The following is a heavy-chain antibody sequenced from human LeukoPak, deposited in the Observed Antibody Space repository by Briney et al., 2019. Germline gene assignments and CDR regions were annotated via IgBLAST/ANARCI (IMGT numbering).Heavy chain of an antibody. D-gene: IGHD3-10*01. V-gene: IGHV3-30*18. J-gene: IGHJ4*02. CDR3: AKEPSVLLWFGELADY. CDR1: GFTFSSYG. Sequence: PGGSLRLSCAASGFTFSSYGMHWVRQAPGKGLEWVAVISYDGSNKYYADSVKGRFTISRDNSKNTLYLQMNSLRAEDTAVYYCAKEPSVLLWFGELADYWGQETLVTVSS. CDR2: ISYDGSNK.